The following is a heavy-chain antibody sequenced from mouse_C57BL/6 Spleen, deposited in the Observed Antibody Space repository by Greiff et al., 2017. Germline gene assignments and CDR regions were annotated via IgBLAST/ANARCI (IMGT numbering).Heavy chain of an antibody. CDR3: AREIYDYIYAMGY. Sequence: VQLQQSGPELVKPGASVKMSCKASGYTFTDYNMHWVKQSHGKSLEWIGYINPNNGGTSYNQKFKGKATLTVNKSSSTAYMELRSLTSEDSAVYYCAREIYDYIYAMGYWGQGTSVTVSS. V-gene: IGHV1-22*01. CDR2: INPNNGGT. D-gene: IGHD2-4*01. J-gene: IGHJ4*01. CDR1: GYTFTDYN.